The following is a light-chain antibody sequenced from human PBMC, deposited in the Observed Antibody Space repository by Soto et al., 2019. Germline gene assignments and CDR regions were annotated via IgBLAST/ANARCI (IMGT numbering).Light chain of an antibody. CDR3: HQCGNSWWT. CDR2: GAS. CDR1: QTVSSTY. Sequence: EIVLTQSPGTLSLSPGERATLSCRASQTVSSTYLVWYQQKPGQAPRLLIYGASSRAPGVSDRFSGSGSGTDFTLTISRLEPEDFAVYYGHQCGNSWWTFGQGTKVEIK. J-gene: IGKJ1*01. V-gene: IGKV3-20*01.